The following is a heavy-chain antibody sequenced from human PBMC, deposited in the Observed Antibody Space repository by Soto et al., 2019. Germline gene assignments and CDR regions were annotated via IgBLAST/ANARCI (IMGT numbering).Heavy chain of an antibody. D-gene: IGHD1-26*01. CDR3: ARDEGELPPPPG. CDR1: GFTFSSYS. V-gene: IGHV3-48*01. J-gene: IGHJ4*02. Sequence: EVQLVESGGGLVQPGGSLRLSCAASGFTFSSYSMNWVRQAPGKGLEWVSYISSSSSTIYYADSVKGRFTLSRDNAKKSMYLQMNGLRPEDTAGYYCARDEGELPPPPGWGQGTLVTVSS. CDR2: ISSSSSTI.